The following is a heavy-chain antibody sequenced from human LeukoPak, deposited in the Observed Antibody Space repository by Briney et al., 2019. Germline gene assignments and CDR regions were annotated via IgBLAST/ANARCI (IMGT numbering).Heavy chain of an antibody. CDR2: ISGDGEST. V-gene: IGHV3-43*02. CDR1: GFTFDDYA. D-gene: IGHD6-13*01. Sequence: GGSLRLSCAASGFTFDDYAMHWVRQAPGKGLEWVSLISGDGESTYYADSVKGRFTISRDNSKNSLYLQVNSLRTEDTALYYCAKVGYSSSWYDYYFEYWGQGTLVTVSS. J-gene: IGHJ4*02. CDR3: AKVGYSSSWYDYYFEY.